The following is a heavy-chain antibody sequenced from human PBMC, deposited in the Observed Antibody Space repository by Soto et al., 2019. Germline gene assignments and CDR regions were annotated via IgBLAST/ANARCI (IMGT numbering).Heavy chain of an antibody. CDR3: AREAVSGRTGFDY. CDR2: VNAYNGNT. J-gene: IGHJ4*02. CDR1: GYTFTSYG. V-gene: IGHV1-18*01. Sequence: QVQLVQSGAEVKKPGASVKVSCKASGYTFTSYGISWVRQDTGQGLEWMGWVNAYNGNTNHAQKFQGRVTMTTDTSTSTAYMDLRSLRSDDTAVYYCAREAVSGRTGFDYWGQGTLVTVSS. D-gene: IGHD6-19*01.